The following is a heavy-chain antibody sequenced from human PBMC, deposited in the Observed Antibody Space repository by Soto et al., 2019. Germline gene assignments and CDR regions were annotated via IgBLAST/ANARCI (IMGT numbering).Heavy chain of an antibody. D-gene: IGHD2-2*01. Sequence: EVQLMESGGGLVQPGGSLRLSCATSGFTVSSNYMNWVRQAPGKGLEWLSVIFPGGSTYYADSVKGRFTISRDISKRLVDLQSNSLSAEDTAVYFCARSALYHSFVYYWGQGSLVTVSS. V-gene: IGHV3-66*01. CDR1: GFTVSSNY. CDR3: ARSALYHSFVYY. CDR2: IFPGGST. J-gene: IGHJ4*02.